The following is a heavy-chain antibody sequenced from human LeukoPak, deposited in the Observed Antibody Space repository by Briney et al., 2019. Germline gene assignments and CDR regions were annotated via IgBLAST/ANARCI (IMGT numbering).Heavy chain of an antibody. D-gene: IGHD6-13*01. CDR1: GYTFTSYA. V-gene: IGHV1-3*01. J-gene: IGHJ4*02. CDR3: ATSAGFDY. Sequence: ASVKVSCKASGYTFTSYAMHWVRQAPGQRLEWMGWINAGNGNTKYSQKFQGRVTMTEDTSTDTAYMELSSLRSEDTAVYYCATSAGFDYWGQGTLVTVSS. CDR2: INAGNGNT.